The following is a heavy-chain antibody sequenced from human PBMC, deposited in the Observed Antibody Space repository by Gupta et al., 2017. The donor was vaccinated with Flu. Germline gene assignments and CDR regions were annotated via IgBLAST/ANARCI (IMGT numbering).Heavy chain of an antibody. CDR3: ARDREGISYMDY. CDR1: TFTSNS. D-gene: IGHD3-10*01. CDR2: ISTRAGST. J-gene: IGHJ4*02. Sequence: TFTSNSLHWVRLAPGKGHEWMGIISTRAGSTNDAQKCQDRVTRTRGTATTTVYRETSSLRSEETAVDYGARDREGISYMDYWGEGSVVTVCS. V-gene: IGHV1-46*01.